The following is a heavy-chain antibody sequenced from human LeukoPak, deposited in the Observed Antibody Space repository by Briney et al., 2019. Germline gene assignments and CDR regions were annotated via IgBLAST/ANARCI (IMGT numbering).Heavy chain of an antibody. CDR1: GYTFTSYD. Sequence: GASVKVSCKASGYTFTSYDINWVRQATGQGLEWMGWINPNSGGTNYAQKFQGRVTMTRDTSISTAYMELSRLRSDDTAVYYCARDYRRIAAAGPGGYWGQGTLVTVSS. CDR3: ARDYRRIAAAGPGGY. CDR2: INPNSGGT. D-gene: IGHD6-13*01. J-gene: IGHJ4*02. V-gene: IGHV1-2*02.